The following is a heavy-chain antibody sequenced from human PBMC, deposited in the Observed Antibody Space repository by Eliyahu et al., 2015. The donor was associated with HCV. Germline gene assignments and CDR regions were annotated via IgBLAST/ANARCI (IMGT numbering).Heavy chain of an antibody. Sequence: EVQLVESGGDWVQPGGXLXLXCAXSGFSVTYEYITWVRQAPGKGLEWVSVIKRDDTTYYADSVKGRFTISRDSSKNTVYLQMNSLRAEDTAVYYCGRVSGSESSWGQGTLVTVSS. J-gene: IGHJ5*02. V-gene: IGHV3-53*01. CDR1: GFSVTYEY. CDR2: IKRDDTT. CDR3: GRVSGSESS. D-gene: IGHD1-26*01.